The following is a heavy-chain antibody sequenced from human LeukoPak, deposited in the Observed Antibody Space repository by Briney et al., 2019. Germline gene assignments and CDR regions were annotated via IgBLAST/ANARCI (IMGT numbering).Heavy chain of an antibody. V-gene: IGHV1-8*01. J-gene: IGHJ4*02. Sequence: ASVKVFCKASGYTFTSCDINWVRQATGQGLEWMGWMNPNSGNTGYGQSFQGRITMTRDISIGTAYMELSNLTSEDTAIYYCTRGSSGRRDNWGQGTLVTVSA. CDR1: GYTFTSCD. CDR2: MNPNSGNT. D-gene: IGHD6-19*01. CDR3: TRGSSGRRDN.